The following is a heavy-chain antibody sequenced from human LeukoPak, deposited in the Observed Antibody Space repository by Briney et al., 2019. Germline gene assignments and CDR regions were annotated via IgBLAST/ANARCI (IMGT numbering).Heavy chain of an antibody. J-gene: IGHJ4*02. CDR3: ARLDCISDTCYNY. D-gene: IGHD2-21*01. CDR1: GDSISSDY. Sequence: SETLSLTCIVSGDSISSDYWSWIRQSPGKGLEWIGYINYSGSSGYNPSLKSRVTISVDRSKNQVSLKMRSVTAADTAVYYCARLDCISDTCYNYWALGALVTVSS. CDR2: INYSGSS. V-gene: IGHV4-59*08.